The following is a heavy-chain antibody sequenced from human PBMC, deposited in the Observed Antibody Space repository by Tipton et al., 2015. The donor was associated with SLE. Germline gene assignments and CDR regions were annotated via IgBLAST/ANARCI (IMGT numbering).Heavy chain of an antibody. CDR3: ARGIFGVVILFGY. CDR1: GGSISSYH. CDR2: IYYSGST. J-gene: IGHJ4*02. V-gene: IGHV4-59*01. D-gene: IGHD3-3*01. Sequence: TLSLTCTVSGGSISSYHWSWIRQPPGKGLEWIGYIYYSGSTNYNPSLKSRVTISVDTSKNQFSLKLSSVTAADTAVYYCARGIFGVVILFGYWGQGTLVTVSS.